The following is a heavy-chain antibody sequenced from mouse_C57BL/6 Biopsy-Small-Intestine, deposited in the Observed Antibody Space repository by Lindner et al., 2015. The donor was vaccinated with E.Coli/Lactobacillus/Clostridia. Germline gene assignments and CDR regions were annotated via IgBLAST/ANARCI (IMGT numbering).Heavy chain of an antibody. J-gene: IGHJ4*01. CDR2: IYPGDGDT. Sequence: VQLQESGPELVKPGASMKISCKASGYAFSSSWMNWVKQRPGKGLEWIGRIYPGDGDTNYNGKFKGKATLTADKSSSTAYMQFSSLTSEDSAVYFCARSGYNNYDYAMDYWGQGTSVTVSS. D-gene: IGHD2-5*01. V-gene: IGHV1-82*01. CDR3: ARSGYNNYDYAMDY. CDR1: GYAFSSSW.